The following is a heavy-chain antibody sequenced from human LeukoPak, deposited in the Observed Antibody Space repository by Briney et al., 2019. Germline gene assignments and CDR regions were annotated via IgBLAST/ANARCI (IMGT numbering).Heavy chain of an antibody. CDR2: INPSGGST. Sequence: AASVKVSCKASGYTFTSYYMHWVRQAPGQGLEWMGIINPSGGSTSYAQKFQGRVTMTRDTSTSTVYMELSSLRSEDTAVYYCARVSRVTYYDFWSGLDWFDPWGQGTLVTVSS. CDR3: ARVSRVTYYDFWSGLDWFDP. V-gene: IGHV1-46*03. CDR1: GYTFTSYY. J-gene: IGHJ5*02. D-gene: IGHD3-3*01.